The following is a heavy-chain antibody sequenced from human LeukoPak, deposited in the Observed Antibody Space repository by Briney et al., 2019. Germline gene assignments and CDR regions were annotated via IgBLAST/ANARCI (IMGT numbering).Heavy chain of an antibody. D-gene: IGHD4-17*01. CDR1: GFTFSSYS. CDR3: ARFLGAYGEYGGYFDY. J-gene: IGHJ4*02. CDR2: ISSSSSYI. Sequence: GGSLRLSCAASGFTFSSYSMNWVRQAPGKGLEWVSSISSSSSYIYYADSVKGRFTISRDNAKNSLYLQMNSLRAEDTAVYYCARFLGAYGEYGGYFDYRGQGTLVTVSS. V-gene: IGHV3-21*01.